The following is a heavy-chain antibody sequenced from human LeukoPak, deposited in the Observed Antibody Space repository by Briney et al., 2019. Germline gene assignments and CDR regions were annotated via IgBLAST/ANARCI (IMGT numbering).Heavy chain of an antibody. Sequence: ASVKVSCKASGYTFTSYGISWVRQAPGQGLEWMGWINPNSGGTNYAQKFQGRVTMTRDTSISTAYMELSRLRSDDTAVYYCARDTQDCGGDCYSFDYWGQGTLVTVSS. CDR2: INPNSGGT. D-gene: IGHD2-21*02. CDR3: ARDTQDCGGDCYSFDY. V-gene: IGHV1-2*02. J-gene: IGHJ4*02. CDR1: GYTFTSYG.